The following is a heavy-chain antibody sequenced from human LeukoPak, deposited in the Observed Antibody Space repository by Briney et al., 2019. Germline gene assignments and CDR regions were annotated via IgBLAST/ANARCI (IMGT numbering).Heavy chain of an antibody. V-gene: IGHV1-69*13. CDR3: ARDLGCGGDCPFDY. J-gene: IGHJ4*02. Sequence: ASVKVSCKASGGTFSSYAISWVRQAPGQGLEWMGGIIPIFGTANYAQKFQGRVTITADESTSTAYMELSSLRSEDTAVYYCARDLGCGGDCPFDYWGLGTLVTVSS. D-gene: IGHD2-21*01. CDR1: GGTFSSYA. CDR2: IIPIFGTA.